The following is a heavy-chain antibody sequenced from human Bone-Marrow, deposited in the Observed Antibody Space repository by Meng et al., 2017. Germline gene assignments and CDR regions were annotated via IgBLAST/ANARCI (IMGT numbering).Heavy chain of an antibody. J-gene: IGHJ4*01. CDR2: IRSKVYGGTT. CDR1: GFTFGDYA. Sequence: GESLKISCTASGFTFGDYAMSWVRQAPGKGLEWVGFIRSKVYGGTTEYAASVKGRFTISRDDSKSIAYLQMNSLKTEDTAVYYCSGHVDYWGHGTLVTVSS. V-gene: IGHV3-49*04. CDR3: SGHVDY.